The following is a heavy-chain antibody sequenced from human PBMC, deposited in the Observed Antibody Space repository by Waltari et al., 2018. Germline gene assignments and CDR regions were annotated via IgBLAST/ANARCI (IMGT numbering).Heavy chain of an antibody. V-gene: IGHV4-34*01. CDR1: GGSFSGYY. J-gene: IGHJ4*02. Sequence: QVQLQQWGAGLLKPSETLSLTCAVYGGSFSGYYWSWIRQPPGKGLEWIGEINHSGSTNYNPSLKSRVTISLDTSKNQFSLKLSSVTAADTAVYYCARHGKLDYGSGSYYKPPSYYFDYWGQGTLVTVSS. D-gene: IGHD3-10*01. CDR2: INHSGST. CDR3: ARHGKLDYGSGSYYKPPSYYFDY.